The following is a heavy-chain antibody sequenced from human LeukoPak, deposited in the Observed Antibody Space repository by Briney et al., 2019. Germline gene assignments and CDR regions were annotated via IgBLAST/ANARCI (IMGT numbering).Heavy chain of an antibody. J-gene: IGHJ4*02. CDR1: GFTFSSYA. Sequence: PGGSLRLSCAASGFTFSSYAIHWVRQAPGKGLDWVAVISDDGSNKYYADSVEGRFTISRDNSKNTLSLQMNSLRAEDTAVYYCASGLGRGSGNYWEPGDYWGQGTLVTVSS. V-gene: IGHV3-30-3*01. D-gene: IGHD3-10*01. CDR2: ISDDGSNK. CDR3: ASGLGRGSGNYWEPGDY.